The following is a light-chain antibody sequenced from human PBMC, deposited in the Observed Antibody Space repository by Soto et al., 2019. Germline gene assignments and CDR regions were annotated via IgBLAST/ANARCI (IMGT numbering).Light chain of an antibody. J-gene: IGKJ2*01. CDR3: QQLNSYPIT. Sequence: DIQLTQSPSFLSASVGDRVTITCRASQGISTYVAWFQQKPGKAPNLLIYVASTLHSGVPSRFSGTGSGTEFTLTISSLQPEAFATYYCQQLNSYPITFGQGTKLEIK. CDR1: QGISTY. V-gene: IGKV1-9*01. CDR2: VAS.